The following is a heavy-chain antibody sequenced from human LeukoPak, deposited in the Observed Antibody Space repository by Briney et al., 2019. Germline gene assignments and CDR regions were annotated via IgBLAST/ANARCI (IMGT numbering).Heavy chain of an antibody. D-gene: IGHD3-10*01. J-gene: IGHJ4*02. CDR1: GFSLSSYA. Sequence: GGSLRLSCAASGFSLSSYAMSWVRQAPGKGLEWVSSIGSSSTYIKYADSVKGRFTISRDNAKNSLYLQMNSLRAEDTAVYYCARDSRLLWFGELSRPIDYWGQGTLVTVSS. CDR3: ARDSRLLWFGELSRPIDY. V-gene: IGHV3-21*01. CDR2: IGSSSTYI.